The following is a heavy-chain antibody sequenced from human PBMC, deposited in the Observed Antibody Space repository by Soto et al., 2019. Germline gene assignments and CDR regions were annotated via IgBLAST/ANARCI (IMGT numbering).Heavy chain of an antibody. CDR1: GFTFSSYG. CDR3: ARSGYCISSSCYFDY. J-gene: IGHJ4*02. CDR2: IWYDGSNK. V-gene: IGHV3-33*01. D-gene: IGHD2-2*01. Sequence: QVQLVESGGGVVQPGRSLRLSCATSGFTFSSYGMHWGRQAPGKGLEWVAVIWYDGSNKYYADSVKGRFTISRDNSKNTLYLQMNSLRAEDTAVYYCARSGYCISSSCYFDYWGQGTLVTVSS.